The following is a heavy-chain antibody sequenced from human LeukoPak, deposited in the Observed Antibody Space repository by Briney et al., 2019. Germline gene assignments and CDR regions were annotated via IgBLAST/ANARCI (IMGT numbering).Heavy chain of an antibody. J-gene: IGHJ3*02. Sequence: ASVKVSCKASGYTFTRYGISWVRQAPGQGLEWMGWISAYNGNTKYAQKLQGRVTMTTDTSTSTAYMELRSLRSDDTAVYYCARDEDIVVVPAPLDAFDIWGQGTMVTVSS. D-gene: IGHD2-2*01. CDR1: GYTFTRYG. CDR3: ARDEDIVVVPAPLDAFDI. CDR2: ISAYNGNT. V-gene: IGHV1-18*01.